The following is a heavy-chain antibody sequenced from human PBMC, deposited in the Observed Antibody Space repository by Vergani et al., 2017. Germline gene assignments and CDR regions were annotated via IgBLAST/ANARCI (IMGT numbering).Heavy chain of an antibody. V-gene: IGHV3-48*01. CDR2: ISSSSSTI. Sequence: EVQLVESGGGLVKPGESLRLACAASGFTFSSYSMNWVRQAPGKGLEWVSYISSSSSTIYYADSVKGRFTISRDNAKNSLYLQMNSLRAEDTAVYYCARRTCSSTSCFHFDYWGQGTLVTVSS. CDR3: ARRTCSSTSCFHFDY. J-gene: IGHJ4*02. CDR1: GFTFSSYS. D-gene: IGHD2-2*01.